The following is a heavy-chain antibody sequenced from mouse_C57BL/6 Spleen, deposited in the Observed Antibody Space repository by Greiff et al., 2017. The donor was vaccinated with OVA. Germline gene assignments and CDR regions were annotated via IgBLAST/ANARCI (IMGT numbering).Heavy chain of an antibody. CDR3: ARDGDSGLRRDYYAMDY. Sequence: EVKLMESGPELVKPGASVKISCKASGYSFTDYNMNWVKQSNGKSLEWIGVINPNYGTTSYNQKFKGKATLTVDQSSSTAYMQLNSLTSEDSAVYYCARDGDSGLRRDYYAMDYWGQGTSVTVSS. CDR2: INPNYGTT. V-gene: IGHV1-39*01. J-gene: IGHJ4*01. CDR1: GYSFTDYN. D-gene: IGHD2-4*01.